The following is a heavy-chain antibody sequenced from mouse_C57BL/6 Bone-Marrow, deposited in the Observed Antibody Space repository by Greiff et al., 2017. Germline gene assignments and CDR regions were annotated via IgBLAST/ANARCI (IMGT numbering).Heavy chain of an antibody. Sequence: VKLQQPGAELVKPGASVKLSCKASGYTFTSYWMHWVKQRPGQGLEWIGMIHPNSGSTNYNEKFKSKATLTVDKSSSTAYMQLTSLTSEDSAVYNCARATMGSCFAYRGQETLVAVSA. CDR3: ARATMGSCFAY. J-gene: IGHJ3*01. CDR2: IHPNSGST. CDR1: GYTFTSYW. V-gene: IGHV1-64*01. D-gene: IGHD1-1*02.